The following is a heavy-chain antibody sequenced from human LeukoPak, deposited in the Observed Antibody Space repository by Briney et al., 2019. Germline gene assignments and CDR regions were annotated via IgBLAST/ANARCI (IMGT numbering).Heavy chain of an antibody. CDR3: ARDPVQLWLPYITADAFDI. V-gene: IGHV3-7*01. CDR2: IKQDGSEK. D-gene: IGHD5-18*01. J-gene: IGHJ3*02. CDR1: GFTFSSYW. Sequence: HPGGSLRLSCAASGFTFSSYWMSWVRQAPGKGLEWVANIKQDGSEKYYVDSVKGRFTISRDNAKNSLYLQMNSLRAEDTAVYYCARDPVQLWLPYITADAFDIWGQGTMVTVSS.